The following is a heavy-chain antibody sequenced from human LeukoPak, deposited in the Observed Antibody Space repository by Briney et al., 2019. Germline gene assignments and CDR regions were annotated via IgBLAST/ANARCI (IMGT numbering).Heavy chain of an antibody. CDR3: ARDLGRDRYFDS. J-gene: IGHJ4*02. D-gene: IGHD5-24*01. V-gene: IGHV3-48*04. CDR1: GFTFSPYP. CDR2: ISGPSDTI. Sequence: GGSLRLSCAASGFTFSPYPMNWARHAPGRGLEWVSYISGPSDTIHYADSVKGRFTISRDNAKNSLYLQMNSLGAEDTAVYYCARDLGRDRYFDSWGQGTLVTVSS.